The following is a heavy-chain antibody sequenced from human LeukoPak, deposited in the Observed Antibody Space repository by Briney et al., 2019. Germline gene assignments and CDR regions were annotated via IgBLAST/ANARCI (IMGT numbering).Heavy chain of an antibody. CDR1: GFTFSNYG. CDR3: AAQHYDILTGYEGGYFDY. V-gene: IGHV3-21*01. CDR2: ISSSSSYI. J-gene: IGHJ4*02. D-gene: IGHD3-9*01. Sequence: GGSLRLSCAASGFTFSNYGMNWVRQAPGKGLEWVSSISSSSSYIYYADSVKGRFTISRDNAENSLYLQMNSLRAEDTAVYYCAAQHYDILTGYEGGYFDYWGQGTLVTVSS.